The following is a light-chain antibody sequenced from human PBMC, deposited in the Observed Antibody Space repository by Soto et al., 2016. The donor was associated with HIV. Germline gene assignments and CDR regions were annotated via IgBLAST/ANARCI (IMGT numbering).Light chain of an antibody. CDR1: KLGDRY. CDR2: EDT. CDR3: QTWDSNTEGVV. J-gene: IGLJ2*01. Sequence: SYDLTQPPSVSVSPGQTATLTCSGDKLGDRYVCWYQQKPDQSPMMVIYEDTKRPSGIPERFSGSNSGNTATLTINGTQAMDEADYYCQTWDSNTEGVVFGGGTKPDRP. V-gene: IGLV3-1*01.